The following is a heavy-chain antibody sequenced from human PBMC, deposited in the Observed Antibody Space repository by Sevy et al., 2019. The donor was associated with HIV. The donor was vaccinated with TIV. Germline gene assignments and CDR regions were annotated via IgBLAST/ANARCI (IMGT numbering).Heavy chain of an antibody. D-gene: IGHD2-21*02. CDR1: GFTFSSYG. J-gene: IGHJ4*02. Sequence: GGSLRLSCAASGFTFSSYGMHWVRQAPGKGLEWVAVIWYDGSNKYYADSVKGRFTISRDNSKNTLYLQMNSLRAEDTAVYYCARDSAWCGGDCEEVGYYFDYWGQGTLVTVSS. CDR3: ARDSAWCGGDCEEVGYYFDY. CDR2: IWYDGSNK. V-gene: IGHV3-33*01.